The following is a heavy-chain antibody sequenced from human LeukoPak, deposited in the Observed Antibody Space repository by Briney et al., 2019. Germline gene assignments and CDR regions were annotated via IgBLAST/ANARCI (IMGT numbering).Heavy chain of an antibody. CDR3: ARGSITMVRGVLDAFDI. CDR1: GXSFTSYW. Sequence: GESLKISFKGSGXSFTSYWISWVRQMPGKGLEWMGRIDPSDSYTNYSPSFQGHVTISADKSISTAYLQWSSLKASDTAMYYCARGSITMVRGVLDAFDIWGQGTMVTVSS. CDR2: IDPSDSYT. D-gene: IGHD3-10*01. V-gene: IGHV5-10-1*01. J-gene: IGHJ3*02.